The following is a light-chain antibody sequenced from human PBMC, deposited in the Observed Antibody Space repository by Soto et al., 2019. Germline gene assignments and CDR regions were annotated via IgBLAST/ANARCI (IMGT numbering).Light chain of an antibody. CDR1: QSISSY. CDR2: AAS. Sequence: IQMAPSPSSLPASVGGRVTIPCRASQSISSYLNWYQQKPGKAPKLLIYAASSLQSGVPSRFSGSGSGTDFTLTISSLQPEDFATYYCQQSYSTPFTFGQGTRLEIK. V-gene: IGKV1-39*01. CDR3: QQSYSTPFT. J-gene: IGKJ5*01.